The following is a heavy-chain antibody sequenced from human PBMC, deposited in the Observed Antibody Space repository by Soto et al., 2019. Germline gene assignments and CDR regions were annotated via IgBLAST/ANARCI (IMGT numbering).Heavy chain of an antibody. CDR1: GGSFSIYT. V-gene: IGHV1-69*02. CDR2: IIPMFDIA. J-gene: IGHJ3*02. CDR3: TLGSWSAEVFEI. Sequence: QVQLVQSGVEVKKPGSSVKVSCKASGGSFSIYTIFWVRQAPGQGLEWMGRIIPMFDIANYAQNFQGRVTINADKSTGTVYMEMSRLRSDDTAIYYCTLGSWSAEVFEIWGQGKLVTVSS. D-gene: IGHD6-13*01.